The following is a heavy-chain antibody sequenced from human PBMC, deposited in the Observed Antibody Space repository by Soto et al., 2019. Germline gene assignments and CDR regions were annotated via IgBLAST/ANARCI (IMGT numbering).Heavy chain of an antibody. CDR1: GFTFSSYG. D-gene: IGHD3-10*01. CDR2: ISYDGSNK. V-gene: IGHV3-30*18. J-gene: IGHJ3*02. CDR3: AKDVLLWYGEFNDAFDI. Sequence: QVQLVESGGGVVQPGRSLRLSCAASGFTFSSYGMHWVRQAPGKGLEWVAVISYDGSNKYYADSVKGRFTISRDNSKNTLYLQMNGLGAEDTAVYYCAKDVLLWYGEFNDAFDIWGQGTMVTVSS.